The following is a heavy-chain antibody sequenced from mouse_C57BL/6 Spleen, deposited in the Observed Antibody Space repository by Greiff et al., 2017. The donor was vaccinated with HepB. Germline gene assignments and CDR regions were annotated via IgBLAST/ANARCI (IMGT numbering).Heavy chain of an antibody. J-gene: IGHJ2*01. CDR1: GYTFTDYN. D-gene: IGHD2-5*01. CDR3: ARSIRESYYSNYGYFDY. Sequence: EVQLQQSGPELVKPGASVKIPCKASGYTFTDYNMDWVKQSHGKSLEWIGVINPNYGTTSYNQKFKGKATLTVDQSSSTAYMQLNSLTSEDSAVYYCARSIRESYYSNYGYFDYWGQGTTLTVSS. CDR2: INPNYGTT. V-gene: IGHV1-39*01.